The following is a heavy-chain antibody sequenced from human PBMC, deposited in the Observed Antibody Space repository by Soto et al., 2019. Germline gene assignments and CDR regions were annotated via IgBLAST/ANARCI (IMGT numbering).Heavy chain of an antibody. CDR2: ISYDGSNK. CDR3: AKKTGIAARGGYFDY. V-gene: IGHV3-30*18. Sequence: PGGSLRLSCAASGFTFSSYGMHWVRQAPGKGLEWVAVISYDGSNKYYADSVKGRFTISRGNSKNTLYLQMNSLRAEDTAVYYCAKKTGIAARGGYFDYWGQGTLVTVSS. CDR1: GFTFSSYG. J-gene: IGHJ4*02. D-gene: IGHD6-6*01.